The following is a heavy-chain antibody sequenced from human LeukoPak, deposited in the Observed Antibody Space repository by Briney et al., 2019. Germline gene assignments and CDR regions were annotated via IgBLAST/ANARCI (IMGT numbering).Heavy chain of an antibody. V-gene: IGHV3-48*01. J-gene: IGHJ6*03. CDR1: GFTFSSYS. Sequence: PGGSLRLSCAASGFTFSSYSMNWVRQAPGKGLEWVSYISSSSSTIYYADSVKGRFTISRDNAKNSLYLQMNSLRAEDTAVYYCARDRGDYGGNDYYYYYMDVWGKGTTVTVSS. CDR3: ARDRGDYGGNDYYYYYMDV. CDR2: ISSSSSTI. D-gene: IGHD4-23*01.